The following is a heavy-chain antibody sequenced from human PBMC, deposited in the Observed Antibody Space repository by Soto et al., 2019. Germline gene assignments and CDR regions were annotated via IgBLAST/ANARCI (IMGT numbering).Heavy chain of an antibody. D-gene: IGHD2-2*01. J-gene: IGHJ5*02. Sequence: ASVKVSCKAAGYTFSNYDINWVRQASGQGLEWMGWMNPNSGNTGYAQKFQGRVTMTRNTSISTAYMELNSLTSEDTAVYYCARGPSGSTNGRWFDPWGQGTLVTVSS. CDR3: ARGPSGSTNGRWFDP. V-gene: IGHV1-8*01. CDR1: GYTFSNYD. CDR2: MNPNSGNT.